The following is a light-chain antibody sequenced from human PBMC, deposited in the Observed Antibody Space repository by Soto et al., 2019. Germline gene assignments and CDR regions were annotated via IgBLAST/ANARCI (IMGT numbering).Light chain of an antibody. J-gene: IGKJ4*01. CDR1: QSVGSG. CDR2: SAS. Sequence: EIVMTQSPATLSVSPGEGATLSCRASQSVGSGSAWYQQKPGQAPRLLIYSASARATDIPARFSGSGSATEFTLTISSLQSEDFAVYYCQQYSNWPLTFGGGTKVDIK. CDR3: QQYSNWPLT. V-gene: IGKV3-15*01.